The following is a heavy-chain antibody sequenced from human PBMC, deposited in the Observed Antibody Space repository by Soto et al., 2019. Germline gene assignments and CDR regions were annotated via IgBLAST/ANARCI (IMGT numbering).Heavy chain of an antibody. V-gene: IGHV3-7*01. CDR1: GFRFSDYP. J-gene: IGHJ3*02. CDR3: ARDKPDGVDPFDI. CDR2: INRRGTST. Sequence: TGGSLRLSCVGSGFRFSDYPLNWVHQAPGQGLEWVANINRRGTSTNYVDSVRGRFTISRDNAKNSVYLQMSSLRDEDTAVYYCARDKPDGVDPFDIWGQGTMVTVSS.